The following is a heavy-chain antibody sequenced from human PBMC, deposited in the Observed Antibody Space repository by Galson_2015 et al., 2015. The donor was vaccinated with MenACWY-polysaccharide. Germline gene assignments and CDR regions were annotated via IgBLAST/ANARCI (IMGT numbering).Heavy chain of an antibody. J-gene: IGHJ6*02. CDR3: ARDSCSRPSCDVFGV. V-gene: IGHV3-30-3*01. CDR1: GFTFSRYA. CDR2: ISYDATNK. Sequence: SLRLSCAASGFTFSRYAMHWVRQAPGKGLEWVAVISYDATNKYYAESVKGRFSISRDNSKNTLYVQMNDVRAEDTAIYYCARDSCSRPSCDVFGVWGQGTTVSVSS. D-gene: IGHD3-10*02.